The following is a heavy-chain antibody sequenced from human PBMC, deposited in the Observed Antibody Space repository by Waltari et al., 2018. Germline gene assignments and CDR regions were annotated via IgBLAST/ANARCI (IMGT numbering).Heavy chain of an antibody. Sequence: SQTLSLTCTVSGGSISSGSYYWSWIRQPAGKGLEWIGYIYTSGSTNYNPSLKSRVTISVDTSKNQFSLKLSSVTAADTAVYYCARLRGGYWGQGTLVTVSS. CDR3: ARLRGGY. V-gene: IGHV4-61*09. CDR2: IYTSGST. D-gene: IGHD2-15*01. CDR1: GGSISSGSYY. J-gene: IGHJ4*02.